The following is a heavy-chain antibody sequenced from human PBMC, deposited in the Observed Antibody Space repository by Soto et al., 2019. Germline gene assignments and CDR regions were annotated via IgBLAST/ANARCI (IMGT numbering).Heavy chain of an antibody. D-gene: IGHD2-15*01. CDR1: GYTFTSYT. CDR2: INPDNGNT. J-gene: IGHJ5*01. CDR3: ARGIATGQLDS. Sequence: ASVKVSCKASGYTFTSYTMNWVRQAPGQRLEWMGWINPDNGNTKSSQKFQDRVIITRDTSASTAYMDLSSLRSEDAAVYYWARGIATGQLDSWGQGTLVTVSS. V-gene: IGHV1-3*01.